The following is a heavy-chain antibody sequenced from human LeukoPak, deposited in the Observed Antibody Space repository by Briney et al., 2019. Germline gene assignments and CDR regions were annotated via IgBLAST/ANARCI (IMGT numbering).Heavy chain of an antibody. CDR2: IDPNSGGT. CDR1: GYTFTGYY. D-gene: IGHD6-13*01. J-gene: IGHJ4*02. CDR3: ASTSSSWYLFDY. Sequence: ASVKVSCKASGYTFTGYYMHWVRQAPGQGLEWMGWIDPNSGGTNYAQKFQGRVTMTRDTSISTAYMELSRPRSDDTAVYYCASTSSSWYLFDYWGQGTLVTVSS. V-gene: IGHV1-2*02.